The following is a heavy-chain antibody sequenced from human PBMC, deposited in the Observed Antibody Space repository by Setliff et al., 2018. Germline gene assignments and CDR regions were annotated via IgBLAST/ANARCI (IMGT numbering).Heavy chain of an antibody. CDR3: ARVRDCSGGICHRGFHHYMDV. V-gene: IGHV1-3*01. Sequence: ASVKVSCKASEYSFTGYYVHWVRQAPGQGLEWMGWINGVNGNTKYSQNFQGRVTFTSDTSANTAFMELSSLRSEDTAVYYCARVRDCSGGICHRGFHHYMDVWGKGTTVTVSS. D-gene: IGHD2-15*01. J-gene: IGHJ6*03. CDR2: INGVNGNT. CDR1: EYSFTGYY.